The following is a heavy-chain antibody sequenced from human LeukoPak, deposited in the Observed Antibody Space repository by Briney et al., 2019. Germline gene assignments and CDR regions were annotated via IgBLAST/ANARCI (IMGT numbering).Heavy chain of an antibody. V-gene: IGHV3-21*01. CDR3: ARGGDYGDYVAYFDY. Sequence: PGGSLRLSCAASGFTFNIYNMNWVRQAPGKGLEWVSYISGTSSYIYYADSVKRRFTISRDNDKNSLYLHMNSLRAEDTAVYYCARGGDYGDYVAYFDYWGQGTLVTVSS. J-gene: IGHJ4*02. D-gene: IGHD4-17*01. CDR1: GFTFNIYN. CDR2: ISGTSSYI.